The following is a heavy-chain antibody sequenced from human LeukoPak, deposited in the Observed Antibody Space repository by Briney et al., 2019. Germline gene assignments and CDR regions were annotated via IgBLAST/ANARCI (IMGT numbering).Heavy chain of an antibody. V-gene: IGHV1-69*04. J-gene: IGHJ4*02. CDR1: GGTFSSYA. CDR2: IIPILGIA. D-gene: IGHD3-22*01. Sequence: SVKVSCKASGGTFSSYAISWVRQAPGQGLEWMGRIIPILGIANYAQKFQGRVTITADKSTSTAYMELSSLRSEDTAVYYCASDQAYYDSSGHSDYWGQGTLVTVSS. CDR3: ASDQAYYDSSGHSDY.